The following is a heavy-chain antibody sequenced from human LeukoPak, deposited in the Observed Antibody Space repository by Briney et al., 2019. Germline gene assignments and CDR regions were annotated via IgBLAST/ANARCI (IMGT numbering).Heavy chain of an antibody. Sequence: SETLSLTCAVYGGSFSGYYWSWIRQPPGKGLEWIGEINHSGSTNYNPSLKSRVTISVDTSKNQFSLKLSSVTAADTAVYYCARGSSGWYSIDYWGQGTLVTVFS. CDR3: ARGSSGWYSIDY. CDR2: INHSGST. D-gene: IGHD6-19*01. J-gene: IGHJ4*02. V-gene: IGHV4-34*01. CDR1: GGSFSGYY.